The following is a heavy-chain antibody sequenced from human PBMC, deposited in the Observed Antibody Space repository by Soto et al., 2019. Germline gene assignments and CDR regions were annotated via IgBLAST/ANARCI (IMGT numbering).Heavy chain of an antibody. Sequence: GESLKIACKGSGFSFTNYWISWVRQMPGKGLEWMGNIDPVDSYANYSPSFQGHVTFSVDTSISTAYLQWSSLKASDTAMYFCARIESIARNWFDPWGQGTLVTVSS. CDR3: ARIESIARNWFDP. V-gene: IGHV5-10-1*01. D-gene: IGHD6-13*01. J-gene: IGHJ5*02. CDR2: IDPVDSYA. CDR1: GFSFTNYW.